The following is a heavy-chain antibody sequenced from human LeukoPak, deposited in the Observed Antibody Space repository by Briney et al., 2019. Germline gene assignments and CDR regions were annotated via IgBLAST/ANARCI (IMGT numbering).Heavy chain of an antibody. CDR3: ARDPHPPDGIAARDAFDI. CDR1: GGSISSGGYY. V-gene: IGHV4-31*03. CDR2: IYTSGST. D-gene: IGHD6-6*01. J-gene: IGHJ3*02. Sequence: PSQTLSLTCTVSGGSISSGGYYWSWIRQHPGKGLEWIGYIYTSGSTNYNPSLKSRVTISVDTSKNQFSLKLSSVTAADTAVYYCARDPHPPDGIAARDAFDIXXQGXMXTVSS.